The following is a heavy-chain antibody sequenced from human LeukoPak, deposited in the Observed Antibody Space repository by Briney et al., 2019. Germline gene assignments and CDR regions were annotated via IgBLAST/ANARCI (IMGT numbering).Heavy chain of an antibody. CDR1: GGTFSSYA. CDR3: ASPARPWNYAWYYYYYYMDV. Sequence: GASVKVSCKASGGTFSSYAISWVRRAPGQGLEWMGGIIPILGTANYAQKFQGRVTITTDESTSTAYMELSSLRSEDTAVYYCASPARPWNYAWYYYYYYMDVWGKGTTVTVSS. J-gene: IGHJ6*03. V-gene: IGHV1-69*05. D-gene: IGHD1-7*01. CDR2: IIPILGTA.